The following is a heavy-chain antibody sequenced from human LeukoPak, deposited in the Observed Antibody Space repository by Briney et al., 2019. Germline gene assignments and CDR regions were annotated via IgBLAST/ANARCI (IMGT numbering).Heavy chain of an antibody. CDR1: GGSISGYY. Sequence: SETLSLTCTVSGGSISGYYWTWIRQPPGKGLEWIGYISYSGSTSSHPSLKSRVTISLDMSKSQFSLKLTSVTAADTAVYYCARGYSGYPYYLDYWGQGTLVTVSS. D-gene: IGHD5-12*01. J-gene: IGHJ4*02. V-gene: IGHV4-59*08. CDR2: ISYSGST. CDR3: ARGYSGYPYYLDY.